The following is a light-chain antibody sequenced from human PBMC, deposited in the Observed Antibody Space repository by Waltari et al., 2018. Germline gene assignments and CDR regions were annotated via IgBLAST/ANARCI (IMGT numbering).Light chain of an antibody. CDR2: EAS. J-gene: IGLJ2*01. Sequence: QSALTQPAPVSGSPGQSITISCTGTSSDVGSYNFVTWYQQHPGKAPKLMIYEASKRPSGVSNRFSGSKSGNTASLTISGLQAEDEADYYCCSYTTSDTFVFGGGTKLTVL. V-gene: IGLV2-23*02. CDR1: SSDVGSYNF. CDR3: CSYTTSDTFV.